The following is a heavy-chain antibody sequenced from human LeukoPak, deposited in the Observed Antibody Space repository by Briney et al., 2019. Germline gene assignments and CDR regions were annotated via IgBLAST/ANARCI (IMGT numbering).Heavy chain of an antibody. D-gene: IGHD6-13*01. CDR2: INPNSGGT. J-gene: IGHJ5*02. V-gene: IGHV1-2*02. CDR3: ARAYSSPLWWFDP. CDR1: GYTFTGYY. Sequence: GGSVKVSCKASGYTFTGYYMHWVRQAPGQGLEWMGWINPNSGGTNYAQKFQGRVTMTRDTSISTAYMELSRLRSDDTAVYYCARAYSSPLWWFDPWGQGTLVTVSS.